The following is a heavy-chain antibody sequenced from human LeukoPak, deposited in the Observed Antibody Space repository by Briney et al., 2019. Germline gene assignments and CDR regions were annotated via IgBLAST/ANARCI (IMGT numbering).Heavy chain of an antibody. CDR3: ARVLMSQYYYGSGSYLGAFDI. CDR2: INPNSGGT. D-gene: IGHD3-10*01. V-gene: IGHV1-2*02. CDR1: GYTFTGYY. J-gene: IGHJ3*02. Sequence: ASVKVSCKASGYTFTGYYMHWVRQAPGQGLEWMGWINPNSGGTNYAQKFQGRVTMTRDTSISTAYMELSRLRSDDTAVYYCARVLMSQYYYGSGSYLGAFDIWGQGTMVTVSS.